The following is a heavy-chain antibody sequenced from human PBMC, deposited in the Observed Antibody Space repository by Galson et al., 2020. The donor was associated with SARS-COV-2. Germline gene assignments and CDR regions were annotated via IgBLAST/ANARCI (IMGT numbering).Heavy chain of an antibody. Sequence: TLSLTCTVPGGSVRSSGKYWVWIRQSPGKGLEYIGSIHYSGSTYYNPSLKSRVTTSVDTSKNQVSLKLSSVTAADTAVYYCARGAYDPLAGHYRDYGMDVWGQGTTVTVSS. J-gene: IGHJ6*02. CDR1: GGSVRSSGKY. V-gene: IGHV4-39*01. D-gene: IGHD3-9*01. CDR3: ARGAYDPLAGHYRDYGMDV. CDR2: IHYSGST.